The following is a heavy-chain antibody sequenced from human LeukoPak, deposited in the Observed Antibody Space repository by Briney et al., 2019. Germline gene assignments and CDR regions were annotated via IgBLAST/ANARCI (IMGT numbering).Heavy chain of an antibody. CDR2: ISSDGSKK. CDR1: GFPFSGYG. D-gene: IGHD1-1*01. Sequence: GGSLRLSCTASGFPFSGYGMHWVRQAPGKGPEWVAAISSDGSKKDYADSVKGRFSISRDKSKNTLYLQMNSLRPEDTAVYYCATEYDNLDDYFDYWGQGTLVIVSS. CDR3: ATEYDNLDDYFDY. J-gene: IGHJ4*02. V-gene: IGHV3-30*03.